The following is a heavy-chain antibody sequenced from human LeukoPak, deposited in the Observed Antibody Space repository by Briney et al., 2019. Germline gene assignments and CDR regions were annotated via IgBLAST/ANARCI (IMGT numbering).Heavy chain of an antibody. CDR1: GFTFSTYW. D-gene: IGHD3-10*01. V-gene: IGHV3-7*03. CDR3: ARATGGYYGSGSYPKFYYYYYMDV. CDR2: IKKDGSQK. J-gene: IGHJ6*03. Sequence: PGGSLRLSCAASGFTFSTYWMIWFRQAPGKGLEWVANIKKDGSQKYYVDSVKGRFTISRDNAKNSLYLQMNSLRAEDTAVYYCARATGGYYGSGSYPKFYYYYYMDVWGKGTTVTVSS.